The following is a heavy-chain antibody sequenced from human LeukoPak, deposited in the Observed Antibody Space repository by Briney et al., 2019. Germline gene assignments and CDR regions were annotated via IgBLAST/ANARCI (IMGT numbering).Heavy chain of an antibody. CDR3: AKAFRGYSYGYYGIDV. J-gene: IGHJ6*04. D-gene: IGHD5-18*01. CDR2: ISYDGSNK. CDR1: GFTFSSYG. V-gene: IGHV3-30*18. Sequence: GGSLRLSCAASGFTFSSYGMPWVRQAPGKGLEWVAVISYDGSNKYYADSVKGRFTISRGNSKNTLYLQMNSLRAEDTAVYYCAKAFRGYSYGYYGIDVWGKGTTVTVSS.